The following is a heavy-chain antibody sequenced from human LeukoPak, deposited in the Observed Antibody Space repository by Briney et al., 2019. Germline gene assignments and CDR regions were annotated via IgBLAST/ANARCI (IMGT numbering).Heavy chain of an antibody. J-gene: IGHJ4*02. D-gene: IGHD5-18*01. V-gene: IGHV1-18*04. CDR1: GYTFTRYG. CDR2: ISAYNGNT. Sequence: ASVKVSCKASGYTFTRYGISWVRQAPGHGREWMGWISAYNGNTNYAQKLQGRVTMTTDTSTSTAYMELRSLRSDDTAVDCCARVDTAMAQHDYWGQGTLVTVSS. CDR3: ARVDTAMAQHDY.